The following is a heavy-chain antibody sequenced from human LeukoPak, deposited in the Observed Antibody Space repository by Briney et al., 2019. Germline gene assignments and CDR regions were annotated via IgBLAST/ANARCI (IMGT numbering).Heavy chain of an antibody. CDR1: GFPLNTPGVG. V-gene: IGHV2-5*01. D-gene: IGHD4-17*01. CDR3: AHYGDYRFLYYFDD. Sequence: SGPTLVNPTQTLTLTCTFSGFPLNTPGVGVGWIRQPPGKALEWLALIYWNNDNRYSPYLRSRLTISKDTSKSQVVLTMTKMDPVDTATYYCAHYGDYRFLYYFDDWGQGTLVTVSS. J-gene: IGHJ4*02. CDR2: IYWNNDN.